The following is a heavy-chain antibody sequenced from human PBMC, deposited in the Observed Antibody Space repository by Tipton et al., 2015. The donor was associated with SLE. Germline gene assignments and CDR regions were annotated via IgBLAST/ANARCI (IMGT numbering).Heavy chain of an antibody. J-gene: IGHJ4*02. V-gene: IGHV1-69*18. Sequence: QLVQSGAEVKKPGSSVKVSCKASGGTFSSYAISWVRQAPGQGLEWMGRIIPIFGTANYAQKFQGRITITADESTSTAYMELSSLRSEDTAVYYCARALWGEYDSSGWYYFDYWGQGTLVTVSS. CDR3: ARALWGEYDSSGWYYFDY. D-gene: IGHD3-22*01. CDR1: GGTFSSYA. CDR2: IIPIFGTA.